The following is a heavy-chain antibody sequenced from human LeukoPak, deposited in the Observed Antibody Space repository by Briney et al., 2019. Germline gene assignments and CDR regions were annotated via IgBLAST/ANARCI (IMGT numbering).Heavy chain of an antibody. J-gene: IGHJ6*03. Sequence: GGSLRLSCAASGFTFSSYSMNWVRQAPGKGLEWVSSISSSSSYIYYADSVKGRFTISRDNAKNSLHLQMNSLRAEDTAVYYCARVRTSWDYYYMDVWGKGTTVTVSS. CDR2: ISSSSSYI. D-gene: IGHD2-2*01. CDR1: GFTFSSYS. CDR3: ARVRTSWDYYYMDV. V-gene: IGHV3-21*01.